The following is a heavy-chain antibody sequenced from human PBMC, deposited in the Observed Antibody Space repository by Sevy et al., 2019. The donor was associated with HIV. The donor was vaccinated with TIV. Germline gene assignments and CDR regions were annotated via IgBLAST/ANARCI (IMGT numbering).Heavy chain of an antibody. D-gene: IGHD2-15*01. CDR1: GFTFSSYA. V-gene: IGHV3-23*01. CDR2: ISGSGGST. J-gene: IGHJ3*02. CDR3: AKVPYFGGSWYDAFDI. Sequence: GGSLRLSCAASGFTFSSYAMSWVRQAPGKGLEWVSAISGSGGSTYYADSVKGRFTISRDNSKNTLYLQMNSLRAEDMAVYSCAKVPYFGGSWYDAFDIWGQGTMVTVSS.